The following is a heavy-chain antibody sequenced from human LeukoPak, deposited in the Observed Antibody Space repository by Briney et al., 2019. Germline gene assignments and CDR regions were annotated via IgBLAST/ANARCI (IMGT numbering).Heavy chain of an antibody. CDR2: MYYSGST. V-gene: IGHV4-30-4*01. J-gene: IGHJ5*02. CDR3: ARPYYYDSRIDP. Sequence: SQTLSLTCTVSGGSISSGEYYWSWIRQPPGKGLEWIAYMYYSGSTYYNPSLKSRVTMSADTSKNQLSLKLSSVTAADTAVYYCARPYYYDSRIDPWGQGILVTVSS. CDR1: GGSISSGEYY. D-gene: IGHD3-22*01.